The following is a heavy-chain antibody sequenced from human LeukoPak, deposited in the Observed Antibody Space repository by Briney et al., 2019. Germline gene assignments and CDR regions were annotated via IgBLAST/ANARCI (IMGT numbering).Heavy chain of an antibody. D-gene: IGHD3-22*01. J-gene: IGHJ4*02. Sequence: GGSLRLFCAVSGITLSNYGMSWVRQAPGKGLEWVAGISDRGSRTNYADTVKGRFTISTDHPKNTLYLQMNSLRAEDTAVYFCAKRGVVIRVILVGFHKEAYYFDSWGQGALVTVSS. V-gene: IGHV3-23*01. CDR2: ISDRGSRT. CDR3: AKRGVVIRVILVGFHKEAYYFDS. CDR1: GITLSNYG.